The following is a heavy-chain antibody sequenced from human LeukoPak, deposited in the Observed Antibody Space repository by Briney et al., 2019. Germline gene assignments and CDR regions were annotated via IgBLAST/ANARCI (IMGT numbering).Heavy chain of an antibody. V-gene: IGHV4-38-2*02. Sequence: SETPSLTCGVSGYSISSGYQWAWIWQSPGKGLEWIGSIYHSGSAHYNPSLKSRVTISVETSKNQFSLNMYSVTAADTAVYYCARDPRWLTPDCTSTSCYENYFDPWGQGTLVTVSS. CDR2: IYHSGSA. CDR3: ARDPRWLTPDCTSTSCYENYFDP. CDR1: GYSISSGYQ. D-gene: IGHD2-2*01. J-gene: IGHJ5*02.